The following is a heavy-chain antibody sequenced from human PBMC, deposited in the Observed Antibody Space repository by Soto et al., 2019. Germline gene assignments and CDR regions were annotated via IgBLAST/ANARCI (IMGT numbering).Heavy chain of an antibody. V-gene: IGHV3-13*05. Sequence: EVQLVESGGGLVQPGGSLRLSCEASGFTFRNYDMHWVRQGTGKGLEWVSGISAAGDPDYADSVEGRFTISRENAQNSFFLQMNSLRAGDTAVYYCARNDRDFSGLDVWGQGTTVIVSS. CDR3: ARNDRDFSGLDV. CDR1: GFTFRNYD. J-gene: IGHJ6*02. CDR2: ISAAGDP.